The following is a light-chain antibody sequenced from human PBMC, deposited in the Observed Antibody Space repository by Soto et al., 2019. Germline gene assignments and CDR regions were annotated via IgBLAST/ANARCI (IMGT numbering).Light chain of an antibody. Sequence: QSVLTQPASVSGSPGQSLTISCTGTSSDVGGYNYVSWYQQHPGKAPKLMIYDVSNRPSGISNRFSGSKSGNTASLTISGLHAEDEADYYCSSYTTSSAPHVVFGGGTKVTVL. CDR3: SSYTTSSAPHVV. V-gene: IGLV2-14*03. CDR1: SSDVGGYNY. CDR2: DVS. J-gene: IGLJ2*01.